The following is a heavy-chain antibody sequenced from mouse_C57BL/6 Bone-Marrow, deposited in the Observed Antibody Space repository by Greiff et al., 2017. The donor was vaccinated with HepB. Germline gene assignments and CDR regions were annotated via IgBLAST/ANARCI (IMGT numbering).Heavy chain of an antibody. J-gene: IGHJ4*01. CDR1: GYTFTDYY. CDR2: INPYNGGT. V-gene: IGHV1-19*01. CDR3: AKDYYGSSPYYYAMDY. Sequence: EVQLQQSGPVLVKPGASVKMSCKASGYTFTDYYMNWVKQSHGKSLEWIGVINPYNGGTSYNQKFKGKATLTVDKSSSTAYMELNSLTSEDSAVYYCAKDYYGSSPYYYAMDYWGQGTSVTVSS. D-gene: IGHD1-1*01.